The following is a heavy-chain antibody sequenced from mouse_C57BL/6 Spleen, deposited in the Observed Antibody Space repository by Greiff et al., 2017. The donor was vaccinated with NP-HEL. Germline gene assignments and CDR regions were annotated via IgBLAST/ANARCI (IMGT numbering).Heavy chain of an antibody. V-gene: IGHV1-18*01. Sequence: EVQLQQSGPELVKPGASVKIPCKASGYTFTDFNMDWVKQSHGKSLEWIGDINPNNGGTIYNQKFKGKATLTVDKSSSTAYMELRSLTSEDTAVYYCLLRSAWFAYWGQGTLVTVSA. CDR1: GYTFTDFN. CDR3: LLRSAWFAY. CDR2: INPNNGGT. J-gene: IGHJ3*01. D-gene: IGHD1-1*01.